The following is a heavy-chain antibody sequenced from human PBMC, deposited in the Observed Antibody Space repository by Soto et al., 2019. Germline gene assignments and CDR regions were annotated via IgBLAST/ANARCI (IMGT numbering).Heavy chain of an antibody. V-gene: IGHV4-61*01. J-gene: IGHJ4*02. D-gene: IGHD6-19*01. CDR1: SGSVSSASYY. CDR3: ARLRSYSAGWYDY. CDR2: VDDSGNT. Sequence: PSETLSLTCTVSSGSVSSASYYWSWIRQPPGKGLEWIGHVDDSGNTNYNPSLKSRVTISVDTSKNQFSLRLRSVTAADTAVYYCARLRSYSAGWYDYWGQGTLVTV.